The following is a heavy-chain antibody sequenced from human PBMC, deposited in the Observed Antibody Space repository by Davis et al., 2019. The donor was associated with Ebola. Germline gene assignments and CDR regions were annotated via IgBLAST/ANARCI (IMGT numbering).Heavy chain of an antibody. V-gene: IGHV1-2*02. CDR2: INPNNGDT. D-gene: IGHD5-18*01. CDR1: GYTFTGYY. CDR3: AKDRGSGYNYGPSRD. J-gene: IGHJ4*02. Sequence: ASVKVSCKASGYTFTGYYLHWVRQAPGQGLEWMGWINPNNGDTDYAQRFQGRVTMTRDTSMSTAFLEVKRLTFDDTAVYHCAKDRGSGYNYGPSRDWGQGSLVTVSS.